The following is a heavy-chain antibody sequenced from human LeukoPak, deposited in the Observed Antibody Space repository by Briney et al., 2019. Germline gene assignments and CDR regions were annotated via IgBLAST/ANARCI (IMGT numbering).Heavy chain of an antibody. CDR2: IYYSGST. J-gene: IGHJ3*02. Sequence: PSQTLSLTCTVSGGSISSGSYYWGWIRQPPGKGLEWIGSIYYSGSTYYNPSLKSRVTISVDTSKNQFSLKLSSVTAADTAVYYCARDLWIQLLDHAFDIWGQGTMVTVSS. D-gene: IGHD5-18*01. V-gene: IGHV4-39*07. CDR3: ARDLWIQLLDHAFDI. CDR1: GGSISSGSYY.